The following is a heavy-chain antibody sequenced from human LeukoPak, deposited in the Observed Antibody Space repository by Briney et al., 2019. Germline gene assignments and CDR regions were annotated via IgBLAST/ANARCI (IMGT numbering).Heavy chain of an antibody. D-gene: IGHD3-10*01. CDR3: ARAYGSGSVLDY. Sequence: PGRSLRLSCAASGFPFSTYGMHWVRQAPGKGLEWVAVIWHDGINKHYADSVKGRFTISRDNAKNSLYLQMNSLRAEDTAVYYCARAYGSGSVLDYWGQGTLVTVSS. CDR1: GFPFSTYG. J-gene: IGHJ4*02. CDR2: IWHDGINK. V-gene: IGHV3-33*01.